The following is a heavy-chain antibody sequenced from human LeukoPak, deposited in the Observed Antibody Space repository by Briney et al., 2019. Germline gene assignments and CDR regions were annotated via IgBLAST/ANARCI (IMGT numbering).Heavy chain of an antibody. V-gene: IGHV3-30*02. CDR1: GFTFSRNG. CDR2: IRHDGSDK. Sequence: GGSLRLSRAASGFTFSRNGIHWVRQAPGKGLEWVAFIRHDGSDKYYADSVKGRFTISRDNFKNTVYLQMNSLRAEDTAVYYCAKCDSTGYYSVELVDYWGQGTLVTVSS. D-gene: IGHD3-22*01. CDR3: AKCDSTGYYSVELVDY. J-gene: IGHJ4*02.